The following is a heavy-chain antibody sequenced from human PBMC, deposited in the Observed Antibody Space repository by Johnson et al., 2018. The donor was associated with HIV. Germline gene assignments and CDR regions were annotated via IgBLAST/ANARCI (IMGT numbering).Heavy chain of an antibody. CDR1: GFTFSSYD. CDR2: IGTAGDT. Sequence: VQLVESGGGLVQPGGSLRLSCAASGFTFSSYDMHWVRQATGKGLEWVSAIGTAGDTYYPGSVKGRFTISRENAKNSLYLQMNSLRAGDTAVYYCAREVRRWLQFDAFDIWGQGTIVTVSS. CDR3: AREVRRWLQFDAFDI. D-gene: IGHD5-24*01. V-gene: IGHV3-13*01. J-gene: IGHJ3*02.